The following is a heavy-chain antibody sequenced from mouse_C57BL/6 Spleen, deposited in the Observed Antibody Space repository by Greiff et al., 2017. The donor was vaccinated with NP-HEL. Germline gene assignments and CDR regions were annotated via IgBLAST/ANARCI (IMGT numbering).Heavy chain of an antibody. CDR2: IRNNANNPAT. J-gene: IGHJ1*03. CDR1: GFTFSDAW. CDR3: SRIYYDYDDWYFDV. D-gene: IGHD2-4*01. Sequence: EVKLMESGGGLVQPGGSMKLSCAASGFTFSDAWMDWVRQSPEKGLEWVAEIRNNANNPATYYAESVKGRFTISRDDSKSRVYMQMNSLRAEDTGIYYCSRIYYDYDDWYFDVWGTGTTVTVSS. V-gene: IGHV6-6*01.